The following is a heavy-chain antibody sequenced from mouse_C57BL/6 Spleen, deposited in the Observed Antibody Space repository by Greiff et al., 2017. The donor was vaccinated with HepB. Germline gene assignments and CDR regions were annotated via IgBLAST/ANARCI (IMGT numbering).Heavy chain of an antibody. J-gene: IGHJ4*01. CDR1: GYSFTSYY. Sequence: VQLQQSGPELVKPGASVKISCKASGYSFTSYYIHWVKQRPGQGLEWIGWLYPGSGNTKYNEKFKGKATLTADTTSSTAYMQLSSLTSEDAAVYDCAREGPYYAMDYWGQGTSVTVSS. V-gene: IGHV1-66*01. CDR3: AREGPYYAMDY. CDR2: LYPGSGNT. D-gene: IGHD3-3*01.